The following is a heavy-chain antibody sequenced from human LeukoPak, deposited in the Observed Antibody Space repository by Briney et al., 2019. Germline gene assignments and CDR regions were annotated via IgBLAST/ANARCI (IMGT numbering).Heavy chain of an antibody. Sequence: SETLSLTCSVSGGSITSGDYYWGWIRQPPGKGLEWIGNLYYGSGSTHYNPSLKSRVTISVDTSKHQFSLKLSSVTAADTAVYYCTFNLGSGSYAFDIWGQGTMVTVSS. J-gene: IGHJ3*02. CDR3: TFNLGSGSYAFDI. D-gene: IGHD3-10*01. V-gene: IGHV4-39*07. CDR1: GGSITSGDYY. CDR2: LYYGSGST.